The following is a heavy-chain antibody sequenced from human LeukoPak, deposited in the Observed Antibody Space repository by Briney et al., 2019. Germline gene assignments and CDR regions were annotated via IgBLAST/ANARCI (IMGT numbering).Heavy chain of an antibody. J-gene: IGHJ4*02. CDR2: ISAYNANT. D-gene: IGHD3-22*01. CDR3: ARVLRPYYDSSGYSDY. Sequence: ASVKVSCKASAYTFTGYGISWVRQAPGHGLEWMGWISAYNANTNYAQKFQGRVTMTTDTSTSTAYMELRSLRSDDTAVYYCARVLRPYYDSSGYSDYWGQGTLVTVSS. CDR1: AYTFTGYG. V-gene: IGHV1-18*01.